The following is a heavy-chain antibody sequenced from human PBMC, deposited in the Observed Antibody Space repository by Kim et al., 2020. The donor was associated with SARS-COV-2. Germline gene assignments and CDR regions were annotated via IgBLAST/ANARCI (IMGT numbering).Heavy chain of an antibody. Sequence: ASVKVSCKTSGYTFTGYYTHWVRQAPGQGLEWVGWINPKSGGTKFAQKFQGRVTLTRDTSISTGYMEISSLRSYESAVYFCARGGSFYIRDYWGQGTLVTVSS. CDR1: GYTFTGYY. J-gene: IGHJ4*02. D-gene: IGHD3-10*01. CDR2: INPKSGGT. CDR3: ARGGSFYIRDY. V-gene: IGHV1-2*02.